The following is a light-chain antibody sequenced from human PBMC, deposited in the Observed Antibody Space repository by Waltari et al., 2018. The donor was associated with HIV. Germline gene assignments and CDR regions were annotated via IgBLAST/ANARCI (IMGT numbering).Light chain of an antibody. CDR1: QNIYTF. CDR3: LQTFDTPLT. CDR2: RAS. V-gene: IGKV1-39*01. Sequence: DIQMTQSPSSLSAFLGDRVTFTCRASQNIYTFVNWFQMKPGKTPSLLIYRASSLERGVPSRFSGSGSGTEFSLSISSVQPDDFATYFCLQTFDTPLTFVPGTKLDV. J-gene: IGKJ3*01.